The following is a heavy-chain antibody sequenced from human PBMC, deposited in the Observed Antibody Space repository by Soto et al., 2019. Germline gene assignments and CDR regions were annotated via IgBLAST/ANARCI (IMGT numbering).Heavy chain of an antibody. V-gene: IGHV4-59*01. D-gene: IGHD3-22*01. Sequence: PSETLSLTCTVSGGSFSNDYWTWIRQSPGKGLEWIGYIFHSGITDYNPSLQSRVTISIDTSRNHFSLNLTSVTAADTAVYYCARDRYFHDSRGYYRTLDSWGQGTLVTVSS. CDR1: GGSFSNDY. J-gene: IGHJ4*02. CDR2: IFHSGIT. CDR3: ARDRYFHDSRGYYRTLDS.